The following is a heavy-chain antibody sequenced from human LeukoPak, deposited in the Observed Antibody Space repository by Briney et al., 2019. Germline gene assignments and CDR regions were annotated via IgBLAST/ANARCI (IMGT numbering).Heavy chain of an antibody. Sequence: GGSLRLSCAASGFTFSSYSRNWVRQAPGKGLEWLSYISSSSSTIYYADSVKGRFTISRDNAKNSLYLQMNSLRAEDTAVYYCARDGLWFGDPNGMDFWGQGTTVTVSS. CDR1: GFTFSSYS. V-gene: IGHV3-48*04. CDR2: ISSSSSTI. CDR3: ARDGLWFGDPNGMDF. J-gene: IGHJ6*02. D-gene: IGHD3-10*01.